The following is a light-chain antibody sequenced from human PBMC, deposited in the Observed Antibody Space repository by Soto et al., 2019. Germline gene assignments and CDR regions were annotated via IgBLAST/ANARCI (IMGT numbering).Light chain of an antibody. CDR3: QQYNSFSWT. J-gene: IGKJ1*01. CDR1: QSITIW. V-gene: IGKV1-5*01. Sequence: DIQMTQSPSTLSASVGDSVTITCRASQSITIWLAWYQQKPGKVPKLLIYDASSLEGGVPSRFSGSGSGTEFTLTISGLQPDDFATYYCQQYNSFSWTFGQGTKVETK. CDR2: DAS.